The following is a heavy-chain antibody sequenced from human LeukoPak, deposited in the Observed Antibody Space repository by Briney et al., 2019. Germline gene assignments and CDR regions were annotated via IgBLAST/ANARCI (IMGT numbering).Heavy chain of an antibody. Sequence: GGSLRLSCAASGFTFSSYSMNWVRQAPGKGLEWVSSISSSSSYIYYADSVKGRFTISRDNAKNSLYLQMNSLRAEDTALYYCARVGSGYYYFDYWGQGTLVTVSS. J-gene: IGHJ4*02. CDR2: ISSSSSYI. D-gene: IGHD3-22*01. V-gene: IGHV3-21*04. CDR1: GFTFSSYS. CDR3: ARVGSGYYYFDY.